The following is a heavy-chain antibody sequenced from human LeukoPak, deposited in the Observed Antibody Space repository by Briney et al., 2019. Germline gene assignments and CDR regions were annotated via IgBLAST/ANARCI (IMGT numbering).Heavy chain of an antibody. D-gene: IGHD3-22*01. Sequence: GGSLRLSCAVSGITFSSFWMSWVRQAPGKGLEWVANIKQDGSEKYYVDSVKGRFTISRDNAKNTLFLQMNSLRAEDTAVYYCARGFDSSGQDYWGQGTLVTVSS. CDR2: IKQDGSEK. J-gene: IGHJ4*02. CDR1: GITFSSFW. V-gene: IGHV3-7*04. CDR3: ARGFDSSGQDY.